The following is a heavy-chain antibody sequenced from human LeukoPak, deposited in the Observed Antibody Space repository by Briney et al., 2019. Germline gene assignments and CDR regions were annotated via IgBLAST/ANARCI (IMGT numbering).Heavy chain of an antibody. J-gene: IGHJ4*02. D-gene: IGHD3-16*02. Sequence: SETLSLTCTVSGGSISSYYWSWIRQPPGEGLEWIGYIYYSGSTNYNPSLKSRGTISVDTSKNQFSLKLSSVTAADTAGYYCARAYDYVWGSYRPTLRAFDYWGQGTLVTVSS. CDR2: IYYSGST. CDR1: GGSISSYY. CDR3: ARAYDYVWGSYRPTLRAFDY. V-gene: IGHV4-59*01.